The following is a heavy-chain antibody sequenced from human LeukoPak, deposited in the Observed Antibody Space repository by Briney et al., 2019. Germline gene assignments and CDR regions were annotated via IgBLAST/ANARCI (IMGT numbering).Heavy chain of an antibody. Sequence: SETLSLTCAVYGGSFNDFYWTWIRQTPGKGLGWIGEINHTGSATYSSSLKSRVIMSADTSKNQFSLKLTSVTAADTAMYYCVRGRYCSSTDCYNWFDPWGRGTPVTVSS. CDR2: INHTGSA. V-gene: IGHV4-34*01. J-gene: IGHJ5*02. D-gene: IGHD2-2*01. CDR3: VRGRYCSSTDCYNWFDP. CDR1: GGSFNDFY.